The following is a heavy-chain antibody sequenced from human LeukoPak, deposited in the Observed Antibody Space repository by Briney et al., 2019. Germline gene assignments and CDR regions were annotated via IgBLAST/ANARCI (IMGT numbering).Heavy chain of an antibody. CDR1: GGSISSYY. J-gene: IGHJ6*03. CDR2: IYYSGRT. V-gene: IGHV4-59*12. CDR3: ASLPYSSSTFYYYYYMDV. D-gene: IGHD6-6*01. Sequence: SETLSLTCTVSGGSISSYYWSWIRQPPGKGLEYIGSIYYSGRTYYNPSLKSRVSISIDTSKNQFSLKLSSVTAADTAVYYCASLPYSSSTFYYYYYMDVWGKGTTVTVSS.